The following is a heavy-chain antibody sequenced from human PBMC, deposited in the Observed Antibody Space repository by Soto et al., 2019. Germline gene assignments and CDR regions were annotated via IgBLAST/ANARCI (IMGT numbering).Heavy chain of an antibody. D-gene: IGHD3-3*01. CDR3: AKTWSNWFDP. J-gene: IGHJ5*02. V-gene: IGHV4-59*01. CDR1: GGSIRVYY. Sequence: PSVTRSRTCTVSGGSIRVYYWIWMRQSPGKGLEWIGYTFNGGSTDYNPSRKSRVTISVDASKNQFSLKLTSVTAADTAVYFCAKTWSNWFDPWGPGTLVTVSS. CDR2: TFNGGST.